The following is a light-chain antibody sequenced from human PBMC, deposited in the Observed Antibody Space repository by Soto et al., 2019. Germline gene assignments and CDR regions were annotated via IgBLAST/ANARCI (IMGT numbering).Light chain of an antibody. CDR1: SSDVGAYNY. CDR3: SSYTTTSTLVV. J-gene: IGLJ1*01. V-gene: IGLV2-14*01. CDR2: EVT. Sequence: PVLTQPASVSGSPGQSITISCTGTSSDVGAYNYVSWYQQLPGTAPKLMIYEVTNRPSGVSNRFSGSKSGNTASLTISGLQAEDEADYYCSSYTTTSTLVVFGTGTKLTVL.